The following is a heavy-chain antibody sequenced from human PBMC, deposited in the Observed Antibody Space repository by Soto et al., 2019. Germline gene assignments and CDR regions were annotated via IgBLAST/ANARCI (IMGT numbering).Heavy chain of an antibody. D-gene: IGHD3-9*01. J-gene: IGHJ5*02. Sequence: QVQLQQWGAGLLKPSETLSLTCAVYGGSFINHYWSWIRQPPGKGLEWIGEINHIGITNYNPSLKSRVTLAVDTFKKQFSLQLSSVAAADTAVYYCARGDILIGSRNWFDPWGQRTLVTVAS. V-gene: IGHV4-34*01. CDR3: ARGDILIGSRNWFDP. CDR1: GGSFINHY. CDR2: INHIGIT.